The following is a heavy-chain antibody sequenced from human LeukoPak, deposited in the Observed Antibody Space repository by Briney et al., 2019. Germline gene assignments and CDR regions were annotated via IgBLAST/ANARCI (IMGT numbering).Heavy chain of an antibody. CDR3: AKDRSYYCDSSGLDY. CDR1: GFTFSSYA. D-gene: IGHD3-22*01. Sequence: GGSLRLSCAASGFTFSSYAMSWVRQAPGKGLEWVSAISGSGGSTYYADSVKGRFTISRDNSKNTLYLQMNSLRAEDTAVYYCAKDRSYYCDSSGLDYWGQGTLVTVSS. J-gene: IGHJ4*02. CDR2: ISGSGGST. V-gene: IGHV3-23*01.